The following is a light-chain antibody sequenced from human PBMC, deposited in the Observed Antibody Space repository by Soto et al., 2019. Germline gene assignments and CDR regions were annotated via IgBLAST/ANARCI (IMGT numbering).Light chain of an antibody. CDR3: QQSYSLPYT. CDR1: QSISSY. CDR2: TSS. J-gene: IGKJ2*01. Sequence: DIQMTQSPSSLSASVGDRVTITCRASQSISSYLIWYQQKSGKAPKVLISTSSTLQSGVPSRFGGTGSGTDFTLTISSLQPEDFATYYCQQSYSLPYTFGQVTTLENK. V-gene: IGKV1-39*01.